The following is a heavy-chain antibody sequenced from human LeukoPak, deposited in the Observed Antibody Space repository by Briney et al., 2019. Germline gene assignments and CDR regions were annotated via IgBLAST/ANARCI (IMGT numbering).Heavy chain of an antibody. Sequence: SETLSLTCTVSGGSISSYYCSWIRQPPGKGLEWIGYIYHSGSTNYNPSLKSRVTISVDTSKNQFSLKLSSVTAADTAVYYCASSAYCGGDCYPGAFDIWGQGTMVTVSS. CDR3: ASSAYCGGDCYPGAFDI. V-gene: IGHV4-59*08. D-gene: IGHD2-21*01. J-gene: IGHJ3*02. CDR2: IYHSGST. CDR1: GGSISSYY.